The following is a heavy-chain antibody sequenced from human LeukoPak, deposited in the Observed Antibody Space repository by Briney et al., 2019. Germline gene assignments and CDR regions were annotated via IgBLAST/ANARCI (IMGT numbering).Heavy chain of an antibody. CDR1: GFDISYNY. J-gene: IGHJ3*02. D-gene: IGHD3-9*01. V-gene: IGHV3-53*01. Sequence: PGGSLRLSCVASGFDISYNYVGWVRQAPGKGLEWVSVIHTGGTTHYADSVKGRFTISKDNSNNTVYLQMNSVRAEDTAVYYCARDLMYYDILTGYLDRRPDAFDIWGQGTMVTVSS. CDR2: IHTGGTT. CDR3: ARDLMYYDILTGYLDRRPDAFDI.